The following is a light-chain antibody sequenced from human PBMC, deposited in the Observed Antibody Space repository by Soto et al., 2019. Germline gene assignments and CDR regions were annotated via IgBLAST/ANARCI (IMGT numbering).Light chain of an antibody. Sequence: EIVLTQSPATLSLSPGERATLSCRASQSVSSYLAWYQQKPGRAPRLLIYDASNRATGIPARFSGSGSGTDFTLTISSLQPEDFATYYCQQSYSLGQGTRLEIK. V-gene: IGKV3-11*01. CDR3: QQSYS. J-gene: IGKJ5*01. CDR2: DAS. CDR1: QSVSSY.